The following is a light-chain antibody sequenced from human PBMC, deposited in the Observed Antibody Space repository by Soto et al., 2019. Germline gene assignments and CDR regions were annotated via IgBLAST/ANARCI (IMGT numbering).Light chain of an antibody. CDR2: YDY. Sequence: SYELTQPPSVSVAPGKTARITCGGNNIGSKSVHWYQQKPGQARVLVIYYDYDRPSGIPERFSGSNSGNTATLTISRVEAGDEADYYCQVWDSSSDHREVFGGGTKLTVL. CDR1: NIGSKS. V-gene: IGLV3-21*04. J-gene: IGLJ2*01. CDR3: QVWDSSSDHREV.